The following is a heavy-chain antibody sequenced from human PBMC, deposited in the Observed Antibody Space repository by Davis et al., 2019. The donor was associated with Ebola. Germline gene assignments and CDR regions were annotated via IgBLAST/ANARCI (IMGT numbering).Heavy chain of an antibody. Sequence: GESLKISCAASGFTFSSYAVSWVRQAPGKGLEWVSAISGSGGSTYYADSVKGRFTISRDNSKNTLYLQMNSLRAEDTAVYYCAKEGGGYNSVFDYWGQGTLVTVSS. CDR2: ISGSGGST. CDR3: AKEGGGYNSVFDY. V-gene: IGHV3-23*01. CDR1: GFTFSSYA. J-gene: IGHJ4*02. D-gene: IGHD5-24*01.